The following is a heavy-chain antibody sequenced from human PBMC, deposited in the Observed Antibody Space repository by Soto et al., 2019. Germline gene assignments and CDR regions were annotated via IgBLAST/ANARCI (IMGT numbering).Heavy chain of an antibody. CDR2: IKNKIDGETT. J-gene: IGHJ4*02. CDR1: GFTFSNAW. V-gene: IGHV3-15*07. Sequence: EEQLVESGGGLVKPGGSLRLSCAASGFTFSNAWMHWVRQAPGKGLEWVGRIKNKIDGETTDYTAPVKGRFTIYRDDSQNTLYLQMSSLKTEDTAMYYCTTWATTLTNYALWGQGTLVTVSS. D-gene: IGHD4-17*01. CDR3: TTWATTLTNYAL.